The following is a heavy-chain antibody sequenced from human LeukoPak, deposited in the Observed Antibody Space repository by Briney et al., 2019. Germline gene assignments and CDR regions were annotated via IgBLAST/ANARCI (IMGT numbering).Heavy chain of an antibody. J-gene: IGHJ5*02. CDR2: MYYSGST. D-gene: IGHD3-10*01. Sequence: SETLSLTCTVSGGSISSSSYYWGWIRQPPGKGLEWIGSMYYSGSTYYHPSLKSRVTISVDTSKNQFSLKLSSVTAADTAVYYCASFYYYGSGSYSLYNWFDPWGQGTLVTVSS. V-gene: IGHV4-39*01. CDR1: GGSISSSSYY. CDR3: ASFYYYGSGSYSLYNWFDP.